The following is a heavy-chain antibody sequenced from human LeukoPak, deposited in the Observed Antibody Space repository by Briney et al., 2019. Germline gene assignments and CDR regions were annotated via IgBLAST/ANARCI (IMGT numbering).Heavy chain of an antibody. CDR1: RYSISLGYY. CDR2: IYYSGST. Sequence: SEALSLTCTVSRYSISLGYYWGWIRQPPGKGLEWIGSIYYSGSTYYNPSLKSRVTISVDTSKNQFSLKLSSVTAADTAVYYCARVAYYGSGSYYQDYWGQGTLVTVSS. V-gene: IGHV4-38-2*02. D-gene: IGHD3-10*01. CDR3: ARVAYYGSGSYYQDY. J-gene: IGHJ4*02.